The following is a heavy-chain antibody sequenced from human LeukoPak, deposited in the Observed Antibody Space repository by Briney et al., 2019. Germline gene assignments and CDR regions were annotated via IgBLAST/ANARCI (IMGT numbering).Heavy chain of an antibody. CDR3: ATAMTAMVTYYFDY. D-gene: IGHD5-18*01. Sequence: ASVKVSCKASGYTITNNYMHWVRQAPERGLEWMGVINPSGTGTSYAQKFQGRVTMTEDTSTDTAYMELSSLRSEDTAVYYCATAMTAMVTYYFDYWGQGTLVTVSS. V-gene: IGHV1-46*01. CDR1: GYTITNNY. CDR2: INPSGTGT. J-gene: IGHJ4*02.